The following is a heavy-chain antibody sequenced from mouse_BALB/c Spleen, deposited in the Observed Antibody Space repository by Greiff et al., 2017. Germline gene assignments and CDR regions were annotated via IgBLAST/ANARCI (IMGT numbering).Heavy chain of an antibody. J-gene: IGHJ2*01. V-gene: IGHV5-17*02. Sequence: EVQVVESGGGLVQPGGSRKLSCAASGFTFSSFGMHWVRQAPEKGLEWVAYISSGSSTIYYADTVKGRFTISRDNPKNTLFLQMTSLRSEDTAMYYCARSPGPYYFDYWGQGTTLTVSS. CDR2: ISSGSSTI. D-gene: IGHD3-3*01. CDR3: ARSPGPYYFDY. CDR1: GFTFSSFG.